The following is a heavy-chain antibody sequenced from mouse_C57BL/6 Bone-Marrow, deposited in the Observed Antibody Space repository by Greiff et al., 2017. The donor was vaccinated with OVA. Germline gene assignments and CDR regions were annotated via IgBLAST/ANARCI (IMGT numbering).Heavy chain of an antibody. Sequence: QVQLQQSGAELVRPGASVTLSCKASGYTFTDYDMHWVKQTPVHGLEWIGAIDPETCGTAYHQKFKGKAILTADKSSSTAYMELRSLTSEDSAVYYCTRSITTVVADWYFDVWGTGTTVTVSS. D-gene: IGHD1-1*01. CDR2: IDPETCGT. V-gene: IGHV1-15*01. CDR1: GYTFTDYD. CDR3: TRSITTVVADWYFDV. J-gene: IGHJ1*03.